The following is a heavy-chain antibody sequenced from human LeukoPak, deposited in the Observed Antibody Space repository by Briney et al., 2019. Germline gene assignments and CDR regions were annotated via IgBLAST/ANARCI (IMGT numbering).Heavy chain of an antibody. CDR3: AGESFDI. V-gene: IGHV3-30*04. CDR1: GFTFSNYA. CDR2: ISKDGSMK. Sequence: GGSLRLSCADSGFTFSNYAMEWVRQAPGKGLEWVAVISKDGSMKYYADSVQGRFTVSRDNSENTLHLQMNSLKTEDTAVYYCAGESFDIWGQGTMVTVSS. J-gene: IGHJ3*02.